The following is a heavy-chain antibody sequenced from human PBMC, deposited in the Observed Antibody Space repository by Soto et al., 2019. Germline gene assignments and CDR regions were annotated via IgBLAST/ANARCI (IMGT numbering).Heavy chain of an antibody. V-gene: IGHV4-31*03. J-gene: IGHJ6*02. CDR1: GGSISSGGYY. CDR2: IYYSGST. D-gene: IGHD1-26*01. CDR3: ASDQGDPYYYYYGMAV. Sequence: QVQLQESGPGLVKPSQNLYLTCTVSGGSISSGGYYWSWIRQHPGKGLEWVGYIYYSGSTYYNPSLKSRVTISVDSSQNQFSLKRSAVTAADTAVYYCASDQGDPYYYYYGMAVWGQGTTVTVSS.